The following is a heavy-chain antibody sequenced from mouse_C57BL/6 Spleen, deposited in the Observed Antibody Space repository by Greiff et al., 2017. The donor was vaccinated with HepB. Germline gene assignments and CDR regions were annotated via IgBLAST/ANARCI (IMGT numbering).Heavy chain of an antibody. CDR2: IYPGDGDT. Sequence: VQGVESGAELVKPGASVKISCKASGYAFSSYWMNWVKQRPGKGLEWIGQIYPGDGDTNYNGKFKGKATLTADKSSSTAYMQLSSLTSEDSAVYFCARSGDYSYYYAMDYWGQGTSVTVSS. D-gene: IGHD2-4*01. CDR3: ARSGDYSYYYAMDY. J-gene: IGHJ4*01. V-gene: IGHV1-80*01. CDR1: GYAFSSYW.